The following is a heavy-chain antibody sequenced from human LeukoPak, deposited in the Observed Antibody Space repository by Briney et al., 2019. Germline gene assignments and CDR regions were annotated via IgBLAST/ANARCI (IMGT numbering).Heavy chain of an antibody. V-gene: IGHV3-7*01. J-gene: IGHJ5*02. CDR2: IKQDGSEV. Sequence: GGSLRLSCAASGFTFSSYSMSWVRQAPGKGLEWVANIKQDGSEVYYVDSVKGRFTISRDNAKNSLYLQMNSLRAEDTAVYYCARDPSGGWYAWFDPWGQGTLVTVSS. CDR3: ARDPSGGWYAWFDP. CDR1: GFTFSSYS. D-gene: IGHD6-19*01.